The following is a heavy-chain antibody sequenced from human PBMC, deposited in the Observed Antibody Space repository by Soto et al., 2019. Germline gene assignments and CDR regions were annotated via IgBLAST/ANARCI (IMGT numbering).Heavy chain of an antibody. CDR2: IIPILGIA. Sequence: QVQLVQSGAEVKKPGSSVKVSCKASGGTFSSYTISWVRQAPGQGLEWMGRIIPILGIANYAQKFQGRVTITAKKPTRTAYMGLRSWRSEDTAVYYCARYMVRGVTAHLDYWAREPWSPSPQ. V-gene: IGHV1-69*02. D-gene: IGHD3-10*01. CDR3: ARYMVRGVTAHLDY. CDR1: GGTFSSYT. J-gene: IGHJ4*02.